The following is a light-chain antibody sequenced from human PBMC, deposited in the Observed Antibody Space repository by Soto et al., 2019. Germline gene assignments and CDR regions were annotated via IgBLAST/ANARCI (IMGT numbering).Light chain of an antibody. CDR2: AAS. CDR3: QQYKSYLLT. Sequence: AIQMTQSPSSLSASVGDRVTISCRASQGIRNDLAWYQQKPGRAPKLLIFAASNLQSGVPSRFSGSGSGTDFTLTISRLQPEDFATYYCQQYKSYLLTFGQGTKVDIK. CDR1: QGIRND. V-gene: IGKV1-6*01. J-gene: IGKJ1*01.